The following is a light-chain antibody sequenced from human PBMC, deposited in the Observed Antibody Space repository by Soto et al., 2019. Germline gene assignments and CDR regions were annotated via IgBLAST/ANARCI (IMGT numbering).Light chain of an antibody. Sequence: EIVLTQSPGTLSLSPGERATLSCRASQSVSSSSLVWYQQKVGQAPRLLIYGASNRATGIPDRFSGSGSGTDFTLTISRLEPDDFEVYYCQHYDNSPLTFGGGTKVEIK. CDR2: GAS. CDR1: QSVSSSS. CDR3: QHYDNSPLT. V-gene: IGKV3-20*01. J-gene: IGKJ4*01.